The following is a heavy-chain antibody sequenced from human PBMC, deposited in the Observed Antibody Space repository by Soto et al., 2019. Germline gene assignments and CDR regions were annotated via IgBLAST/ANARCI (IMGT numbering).Heavy chain of an antibody. V-gene: IGHV4-31*03. Sequence: SETLSLTCSVSGAALNSGNYYWSWIRQVPGKGLEWIGHIYVTGAVDYNPSLRDRITISQDTSERQFSLNLRLVTAADTAVYYCARLRIATNNYKWFDPWGQGXLVTVSS. CDR2: IYVTGAV. D-gene: IGHD2-21*01. J-gene: IGHJ5*02. CDR3: ARLRIATNNYKWFDP. CDR1: GAALNSGNYY.